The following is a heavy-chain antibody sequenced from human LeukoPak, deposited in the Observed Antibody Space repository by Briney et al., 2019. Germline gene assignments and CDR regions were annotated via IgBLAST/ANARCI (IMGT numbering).Heavy chain of an antibody. D-gene: IGHD5-18*01. CDR2: IYYSGST. CDR3: ARRYSYGYVFFDY. J-gene: IGHJ4*02. CDR1: GGSISSSSYY. V-gene: IGHV4-39*01. Sequence: PSETLSLTCTVSGGSISSSSYYWGWIRQPPGKGLEWVGSIYYSGSTYYNPSLKSRVTISVDTSKNQFSLKLSSVTAADTAVYYCARRYSYGYVFFDYWGQGTLVTVSS.